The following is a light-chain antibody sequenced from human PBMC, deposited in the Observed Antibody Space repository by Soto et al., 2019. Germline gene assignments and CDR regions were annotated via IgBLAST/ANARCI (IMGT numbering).Light chain of an antibody. Sequence: VLTQPPSASVTPGQMITISCSGSSSNIGDNPVNWYQQLPGAAPKLLIYINDQRPSGVPDRFSGSKSGTSASLAISGLQPEDEADYYCAAWDDSLNALFGTGTKVTVL. J-gene: IGLJ1*01. CDR2: IND. CDR1: SSNIGDNP. CDR3: AAWDDSLNAL. V-gene: IGLV1-44*01.